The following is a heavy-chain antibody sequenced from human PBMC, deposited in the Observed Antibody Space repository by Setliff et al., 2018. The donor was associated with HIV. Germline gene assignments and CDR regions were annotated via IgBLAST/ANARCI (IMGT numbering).Heavy chain of an antibody. V-gene: IGHV1-18*01. Sequence: GASVKVSCKASGYTFTSHGINWVRQAPGQGLEWMGWISAYNGNTNYAQKLQGRVTMTTDTSTSTAYMELSSLRSDDTAVYYCARGAWYTSGWYSSRYMDVWGKGTTVTVSS. CDR1: GYTFTSHG. CDR2: ISAYNGNT. D-gene: IGHD6-19*01. CDR3: ARGAWYTSGWYSSRYMDV. J-gene: IGHJ6*03.